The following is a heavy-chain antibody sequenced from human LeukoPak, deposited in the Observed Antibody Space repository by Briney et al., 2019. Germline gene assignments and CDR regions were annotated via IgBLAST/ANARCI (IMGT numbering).Heavy chain of an antibody. J-gene: IGHJ6*02. D-gene: IGHD1-26*01. CDR1: GITFSSYA. CDR3: APGASGSYYYGMDV. Sequence: GGSLRLSCAASGITFSSYAMSWVRQAPGKGLEWVSAISGSGRNTYYTDSVKGRFTISRDNSKNTVYLQMNSLRAEDTAVYYCAPGASGSYYYGMDVWGQGTTVTVSS. CDR2: ISGSGRNT. V-gene: IGHV3-23*01.